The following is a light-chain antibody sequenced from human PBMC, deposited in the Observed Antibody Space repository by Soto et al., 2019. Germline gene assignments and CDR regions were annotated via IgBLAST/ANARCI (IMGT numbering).Light chain of an antibody. Sequence: EIVLTQSPATLSLSPGERATLSCRASQSVSSYLAWYQQKPGQTPRLLIYDVSNRATGIPARFSGSRSGTDVTLTISSLEPDDFAVYYCQQRSIWPLTFGGGTKVEIK. V-gene: IGKV3-11*01. CDR2: DVS. CDR3: QQRSIWPLT. J-gene: IGKJ4*01. CDR1: QSVSSY.